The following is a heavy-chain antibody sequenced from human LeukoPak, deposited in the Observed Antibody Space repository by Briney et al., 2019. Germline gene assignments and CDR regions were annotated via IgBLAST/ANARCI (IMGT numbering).Heavy chain of an antibody. CDR2: INPNRGGT. V-gene: IGHV1-2*02. D-gene: IGHD2-2*01. CDR1: GYTFTGYY. J-gene: IGHJ4*02. CDR3: ARLASDIVVVPAAV. Sequence: ASVKVSCKASGYTFTGYYMHWVRQAPGQGLEWMGWINPNRGGTNYPQKFHGRVSMTSDTSSSTAYMDVSMLRSDDTAVYYCARLASDIVVVPAAVWGQGTLVTVSS.